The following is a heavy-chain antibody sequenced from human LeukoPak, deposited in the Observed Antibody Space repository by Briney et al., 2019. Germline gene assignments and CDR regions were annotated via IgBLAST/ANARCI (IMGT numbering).Heavy chain of an antibody. Sequence: GGSLRLSCAASGFTFSSYAMHWVRQAPGKGLEWVANIKQDGSEKYYVDSVKGRFTISRDNAKNSLYLQMNSLRAEDTAVYYCARDRAYSGYDMYWFDPWGQGTLVTVSS. CDR1: GFTFSSYA. V-gene: IGHV3-7*01. CDR3: ARDRAYSGYDMYWFDP. CDR2: IKQDGSEK. D-gene: IGHD5-12*01. J-gene: IGHJ5*02.